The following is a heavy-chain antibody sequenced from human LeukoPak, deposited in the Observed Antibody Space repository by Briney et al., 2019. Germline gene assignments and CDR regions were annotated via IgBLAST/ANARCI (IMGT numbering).Heavy chain of an antibody. D-gene: IGHD3-22*01. Sequence: PGGSLRLSCAASGFTFSSYSMNWVRQAPGKGLEWVSSISSSSSYIYYADSVKGRFTISRDNAKNSLYLQMNSLRAEDTAVYYCARDFPYYYDISGYYLDYWGQGTLVTVSS. V-gene: IGHV3-21*01. CDR2: ISSSSSYI. J-gene: IGHJ4*02. CDR3: ARDFPYYYDISGYYLDY. CDR1: GFTFSSYS.